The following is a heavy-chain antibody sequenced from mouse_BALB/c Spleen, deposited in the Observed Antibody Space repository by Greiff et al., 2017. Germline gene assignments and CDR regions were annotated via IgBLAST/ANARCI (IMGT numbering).Heavy chain of an antibody. CDR1: GFTFSSFG. J-gene: IGHJ4*01. CDR2: ISSGSSTI. D-gene: IGHD2-3*01. Sequence: EVQLLESGGGLVQPGGSRKLSCAASGFTFSSFGMHWVRQAPEKGLEWVAYISSGSSTIYYADTVKGRFTISRDNPKNTLFLQMTSLRSEDTAMYYCARLGGYYGGYYAMDYWGQGTAGTVA. CDR3: ARLGGYYGGYYAMDY. V-gene: IGHV5-17*02.